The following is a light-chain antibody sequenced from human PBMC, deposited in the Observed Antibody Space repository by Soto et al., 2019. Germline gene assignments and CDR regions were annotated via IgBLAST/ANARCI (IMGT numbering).Light chain of an antibody. V-gene: IGLV2-8*01. CDR2: EVN. CDR3: SSYAGSNNYV. Sequence: QSVLTQPPSASWSPGQSVTISCTGTSSDVGGYNYVSWYQQHPGKAPKIKIYEVNKRPSGVPDRLSGSKSGNTASLTVSWLQAEDEADYYCSSYAGSNNYVFGTGTKVTVL. CDR1: SSDVGGYNY. J-gene: IGLJ1*01.